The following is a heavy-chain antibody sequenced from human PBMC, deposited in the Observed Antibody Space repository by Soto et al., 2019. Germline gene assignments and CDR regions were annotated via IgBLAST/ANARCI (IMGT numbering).Heavy chain of an antibody. CDR2: ISSATTTI. D-gene: IGHD6-13*01. CDR3: ARGIAAAGRKRDY. J-gene: IGHJ4*02. V-gene: IGHV3-48*01. Sequence: EVQLVESGGGLVQPGGSLRLSCAASGFTFSSYSMNWVRQAPGKGLELVSYISSATTTIYYADSVKGRFTISRDNAKNSLYLQMNNLRADDTGVYYRARGIAAAGRKRDYWGQGTLVTVSS. CDR1: GFTFSSYS.